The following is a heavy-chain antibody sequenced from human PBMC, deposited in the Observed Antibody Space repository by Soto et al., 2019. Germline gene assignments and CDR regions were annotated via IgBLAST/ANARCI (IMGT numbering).Heavy chain of an antibody. CDR2: ISYDGSNK. D-gene: IGHD3-10*01. Sequence: GGSLRLSCAASGFTFSSYAMHWVRQAPGKGLEWVAVISYDGSNKYYADSVKGRFTISRDNSKNTLYLQMNSLRAEDTAVYYCARGRGYYGSGAALDYWGQGTLVTVSS. CDR1: GFTFSSYA. J-gene: IGHJ4*02. CDR3: ARGRGYYGSGAALDY. V-gene: IGHV3-30-3*01.